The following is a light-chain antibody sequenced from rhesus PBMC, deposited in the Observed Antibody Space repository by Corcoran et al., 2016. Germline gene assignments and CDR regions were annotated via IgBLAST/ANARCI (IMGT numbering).Light chain of an antibody. Sequence: DIQMTQSPSSLSASVGDRVTITCRASENVNNYLNWYQQKPGKAPKILIYKASALQSGVPSRFSGSGYGTDYTFTISSLQPEDVATYYCQHTYGNPPWTFGQGTRVEIK. CDR1: ENVNNY. J-gene: IGKJ1*01. V-gene: IGKV1-74*01. CDR2: KAS. CDR3: QHTYGNPPWT.